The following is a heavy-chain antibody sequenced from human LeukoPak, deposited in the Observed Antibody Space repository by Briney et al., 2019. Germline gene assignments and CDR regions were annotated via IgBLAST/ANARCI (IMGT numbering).Heavy chain of an antibody. CDR2: IYTSGST. D-gene: IGHD7-27*01. V-gene: IGHV4-4*07. J-gene: IGHJ6*03. CDR3: ARGYNWGSPTRNFYYLDV. CDR1: GGSISSYY. Sequence: PSETLSLXCTVSGGSISSYYWSWIRQPAGKGLEWIGRIYTSGSTNYNPSLKSRVTMSVDTSKNQFSLKLRSVTAADTAVYYCARGYNWGSPTRNFYYLDVWGKGTTVTVPS.